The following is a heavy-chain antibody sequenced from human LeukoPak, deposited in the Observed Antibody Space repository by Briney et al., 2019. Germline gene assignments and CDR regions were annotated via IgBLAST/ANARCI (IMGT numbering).Heavy chain of an antibody. Sequence: GGSLRLSCSASGFTFSRYTMHWVRQAPGKGLEYVSTISTNRGSTYYADSVKGRFTISRDNSKNTLYLQVSSLRAEDTAVYYCVKDIDSSGYSFEYWGQGTLVTVSS. D-gene: IGHD3-22*01. CDR1: GFTFSRYT. CDR2: ISTNRGST. V-gene: IGHV3-64D*06. J-gene: IGHJ4*02. CDR3: VKDIDSSGYSFEY.